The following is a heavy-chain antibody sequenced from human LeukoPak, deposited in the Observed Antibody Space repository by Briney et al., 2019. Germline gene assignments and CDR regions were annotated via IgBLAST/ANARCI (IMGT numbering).Heavy chain of an antibody. J-gene: IGHJ3*02. CDR1: GGSISSYY. CDR3: AREGAVQGSFDI. CDR2: IYASGST. V-gene: IGHV4-4*07. Sequence: SETLSLTCTVSGGSISSYYWSWIRQPAGKGLELIGRIYASGSTNYNPSLKSRVTMSVDTSKNQFSLKLSSVTAADTAVYYCAREGAVQGSFDIWGQGTMVTVSS.